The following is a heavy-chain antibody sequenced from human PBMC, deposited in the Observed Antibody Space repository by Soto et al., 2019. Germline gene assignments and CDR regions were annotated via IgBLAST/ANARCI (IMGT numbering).Heavy chain of an antibody. D-gene: IGHD6-6*01. CDR2: ISGSGGST. CDR1: GFTFSSYA. V-gene: IGHV3-23*01. J-gene: IGHJ5*02. CDR3: ALRGSSSSVVLFVEA. Sequence: EVQLLESGGGLVQPGGSLRLSCAASGFTFSSYAMSWVRQAPGKGLEWVSAISGSGGSTYYADSVKGRFTISRDNSKNTLYLQMNSLRAEDTAVYYCALRGSSSSVVLFVEAWGQGTLVNVYS.